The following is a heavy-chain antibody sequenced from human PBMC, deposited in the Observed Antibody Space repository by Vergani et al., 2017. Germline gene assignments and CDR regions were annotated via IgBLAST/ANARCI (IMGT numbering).Heavy chain of an antibody. D-gene: IGHD1-1*01. CDR2: IIPVLTTT. V-gene: IGHV1-69*01. CDR3: ATDRGELEPRFFYNMDV. J-gene: IGHJ6*04. Sequence: QVQLVQSGAEVKKPGSSVKVSCKASGGTFSSYAISWVRQAPGKGLEWMGGIIPVLTTTNYAQKFQGRVTITADESTRTAYMQLNSLRSDDTALYYCATDRGELEPRFFYNMDVWGKGTTVTVSS. CDR1: GGTFSSYA.